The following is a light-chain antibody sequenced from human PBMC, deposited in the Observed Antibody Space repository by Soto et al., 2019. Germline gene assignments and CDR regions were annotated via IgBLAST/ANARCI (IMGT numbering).Light chain of an antibody. Sequence: DIQMTQSPSTLSGSVGDRVTITCRASQTISSWLAWYQQKPGKAPQLLIYKASTLKSGVPSRFSGSGSGTEFTLAVSSLQSEDYALYFCQQNIRWPLTFGGGTKVDI. J-gene: IGKJ4*01. V-gene: IGKV1-5*03. CDR2: KAS. CDR1: QTISSW. CDR3: QQNIRWPLT.